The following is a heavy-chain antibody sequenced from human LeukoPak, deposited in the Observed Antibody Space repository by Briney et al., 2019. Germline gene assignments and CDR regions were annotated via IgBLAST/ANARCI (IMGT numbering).Heavy chain of an antibody. D-gene: IGHD6-13*01. V-gene: IGHV3-23*01. Sequence: PGRSLRLSCAASGFTFGNYGMHWVRQAPGKGLEWVSGISASGGDTWYPDSVKGRFTISRDNSKNTLFLQMNSLRVEDTAIYYCAKDAAGPEYWGQGTRVTVSS. CDR3: AKDAAGPEY. CDR1: GFTFGNYG. J-gene: IGHJ4*02. CDR2: ISASGGDT.